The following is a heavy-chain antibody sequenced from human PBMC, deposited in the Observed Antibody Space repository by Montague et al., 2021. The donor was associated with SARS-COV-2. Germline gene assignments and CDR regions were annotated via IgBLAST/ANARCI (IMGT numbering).Heavy chain of an antibody. CDR3: ASMVRAQVYYFDY. Sequence: SETLSLTCTVSGGSISSSSYYWGWIRQPPGKGLEWIGSIFYSGSTDSDPSLKSRVTISVDTSKNQFSLKLCSVTAADTAVYYCASMVRAQVYYFDYWGQGTLVTVSS. CDR1: GGSISSSSYY. J-gene: IGHJ4*02. D-gene: IGHD3-10*01. V-gene: IGHV4-39*01. CDR2: IFYSGST.